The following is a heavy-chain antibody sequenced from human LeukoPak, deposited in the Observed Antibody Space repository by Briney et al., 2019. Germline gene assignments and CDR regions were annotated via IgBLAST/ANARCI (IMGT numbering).Heavy chain of an antibody. D-gene: IGHD5-12*01. Sequence: GGSLRLSCAASGFTFSSYWMHWVRQAPGKGLVWVSRINTDGSSTSYADSVKGRFTISRDNAKNSLYLQMNSLRAEDTAVYYCARDAVEDYSGYDFGYWGQGTLVTVSS. CDR2: INTDGSST. V-gene: IGHV3-74*01. CDR1: GFTFSSYW. CDR3: ARDAVEDYSGYDFGY. J-gene: IGHJ4*02.